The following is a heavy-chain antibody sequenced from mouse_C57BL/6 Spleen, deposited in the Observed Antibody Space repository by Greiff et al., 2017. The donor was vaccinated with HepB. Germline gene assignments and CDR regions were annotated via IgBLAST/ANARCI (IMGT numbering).Heavy chain of an antibody. CDR1: GYSITSGYY. V-gene: IGHV3-6*01. CDR3: ARWGGYYFDY. J-gene: IGHJ2*01. Sequence: EVKLVESGPGLVKPSQSLSLTCSVPGYSITSGYYWNWIRQFPGNKLEWMGYISYDGSNNYNPSLKNRISITRDTSKNQFFLKLNSVTTEDTATYYCARWGGYYFDYWGQGTTLTVSS. D-gene: IGHD1-1*02. CDR2: ISYDGSN.